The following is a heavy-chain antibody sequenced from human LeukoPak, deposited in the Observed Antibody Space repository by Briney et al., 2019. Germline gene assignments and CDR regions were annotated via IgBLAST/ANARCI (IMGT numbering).Heavy chain of an antibody. V-gene: IGHV3-53*01. D-gene: IGHD6-6*01. CDR1: GFTVSSNY. CDR2: IYSGGST. Sequence: PGGSLRLSCAASGFTVSSNYMSWGRQAPGKVLEWVSVIYSGGSTYYADSVEGRFTISRDNSKNTLYLQMNSLRAEDTAVYYCARDHSSSTFDPWGQGTLVTVSS. J-gene: IGHJ5*02. CDR3: ARDHSSSTFDP.